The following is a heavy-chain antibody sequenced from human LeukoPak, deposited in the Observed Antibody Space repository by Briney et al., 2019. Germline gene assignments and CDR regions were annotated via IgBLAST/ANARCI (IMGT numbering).Heavy chain of an antibody. V-gene: IGHV3-23*01. CDR1: GFTFSSYA. D-gene: IGHD1-14*01. Sequence: GGSLRLSCAASGFTFSSYAMSWGRQAPGKGLEWVSAISGSGGSTYYADSVKGRFTISRDNSKNTLYLQMNSLRAEDTAVYYCARDYNHYFDYWGQGTLVTVSS. CDR3: ARDYNHYFDY. J-gene: IGHJ4*02. CDR2: ISGSGGST.